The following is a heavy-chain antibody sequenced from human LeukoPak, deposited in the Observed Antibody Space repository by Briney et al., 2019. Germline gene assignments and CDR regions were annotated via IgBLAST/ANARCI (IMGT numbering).Heavy chain of an antibody. Sequence: GGSLRLSCAASGFTFSSYGMSWVRQAPGKGLEWVSAISGSGGSTYYADSVKGRFTISRDNSKNTLYLQMNSLRAEDTAMYYCARYRGASGYYFDYWGQGTLVTVSS. J-gene: IGHJ4*02. CDR2: ISGSGGST. V-gene: IGHV3-23*01. CDR3: ARYRGASGYYFDY. D-gene: IGHD6-19*01. CDR1: GFTFSSYG.